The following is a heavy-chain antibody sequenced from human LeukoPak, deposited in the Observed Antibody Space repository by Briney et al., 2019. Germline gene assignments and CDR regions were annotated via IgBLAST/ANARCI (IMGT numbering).Heavy chain of an antibody. CDR3: ARGEGYYADY. V-gene: IGHV4-34*01. D-gene: IGHD3-10*01. CDR2: INHSGST. CDR1: GGSFSGYY. Sequence: SETLSLTYAVYGGSFSGYYWSWIRQPPGKGLEWIGEINHSGSTNYNPSLKSRVTISVDTSKNQFSLKLSSVTSADTAVYYCARGEGYYADYWGQGTLVTVSS. J-gene: IGHJ4*02.